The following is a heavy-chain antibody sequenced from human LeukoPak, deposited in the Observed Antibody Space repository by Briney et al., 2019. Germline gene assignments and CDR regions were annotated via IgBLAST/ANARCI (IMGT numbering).Heavy chain of an antibody. V-gene: IGHV3-30-3*01. CDR3: ARFVANWNPGGMDV. D-gene: IGHD1-20*01. CDR2: ISYDGSNK. CDR1: GFTFSSYA. Sequence: GGSLRLSCAASGFTFSSYAIHWVRQAPGKGLEWVTVISYDGSNKYYADSVKGRFTISRDNSGNSIYLQMNSLRAEDTAVYYCARFVANWNPGGMDVWGQGATVIVSS. J-gene: IGHJ6*02.